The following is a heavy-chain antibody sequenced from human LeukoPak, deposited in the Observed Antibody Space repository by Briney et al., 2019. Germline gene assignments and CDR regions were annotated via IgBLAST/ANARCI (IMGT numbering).Heavy chain of an antibody. J-gene: IGHJ3*02. CDR2: ISYDGSNK. CDR1: GFTFSDYY. CDR3: ARVNKWAFDI. V-gene: IGHV3-30-3*01. Sequence: PGGSLRLSCAASGFTFSDYYMSWIRQAPGKGLEWVAVISYDGSNKYYADSVKGRFTISRDNSKNTLYLQMNSLRAEDTAVYYCARVNKWAFDIWGQGTMVTVSS. D-gene: IGHD1/OR15-1a*01.